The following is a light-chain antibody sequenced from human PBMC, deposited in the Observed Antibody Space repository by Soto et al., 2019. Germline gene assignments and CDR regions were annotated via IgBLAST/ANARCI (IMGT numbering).Light chain of an antibody. CDR2: AAS. CDR1: QSISSY. CDR3: QQYYSFPPT. Sequence: DIQMTQSPSSLSASVGDRVTITCRASQSISSYLNWYQQKPGKAPKLLIYAASSLQSGVPSRFSGSGSGTDFTLTISCLQSEDFATYYCQQYYSFPPTFGQGTKVDNK. V-gene: IGKV1-39*01. J-gene: IGKJ1*01.